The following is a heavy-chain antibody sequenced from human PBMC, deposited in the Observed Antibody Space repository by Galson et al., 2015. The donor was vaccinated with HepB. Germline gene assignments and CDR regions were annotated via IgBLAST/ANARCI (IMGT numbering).Heavy chain of an antibody. V-gene: IGHV3-53*01. Sequence: SLRLSGAASGFTVSSNYLGEGRQAPGTGLEGVSFIYIGATTYYADSVKGRFTTSRDNSKNTLYLQMNSLRAEDTAVYYCARGHQQLDYWGQGTLVTVSS. CDR1: GFTVSSNY. CDR2: IYIGATT. CDR3: ARGHQQLDY. D-gene: IGHD6-13*01. J-gene: IGHJ4*02.